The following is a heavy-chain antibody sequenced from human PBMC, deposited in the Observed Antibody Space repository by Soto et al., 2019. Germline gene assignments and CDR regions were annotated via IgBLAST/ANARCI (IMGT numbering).Heavy chain of an antibody. J-gene: IGHJ4*02. V-gene: IGHV5-51*01. Sequence: EVPLVQSGAEVKKPGASLKISCQGSGYSFTNYWIGWVRQMPGKGLVCMGIIFPGDSDTRYSPSFQGQVTISAAKSISTAYLQWRSLKASDTAIYYCARRTGSNLYFEYWGQGPLVTVSS. CDR1: GYSFTNYW. CDR2: IFPGDSDT. D-gene: IGHD1-26*01. CDR3: ARRTGSNLYFEY.